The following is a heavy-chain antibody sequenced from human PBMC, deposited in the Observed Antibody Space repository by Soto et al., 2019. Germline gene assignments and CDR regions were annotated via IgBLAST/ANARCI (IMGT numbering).Heavy chain of an antibody. V-gene: IGHV3-30*09. CDR1: PFTFRSYS. CDR2: ISYDGSKE. D-gene: IGHD2-15*01. Sequence: QEQMVQSGGGVVQPGRSLRLSCAASPFTFRSYSMHWVRQAPGKGLEWVTSISYDGSKESYADSVKGRFAVSRDNSKNTLYLQMNSLRPEDTAVYYCASYCNGGACYSASLDYWGQGTQVTVSS. CDR3: ASYCNGGACYSASLDY. J-gene: IGHJ4*02.